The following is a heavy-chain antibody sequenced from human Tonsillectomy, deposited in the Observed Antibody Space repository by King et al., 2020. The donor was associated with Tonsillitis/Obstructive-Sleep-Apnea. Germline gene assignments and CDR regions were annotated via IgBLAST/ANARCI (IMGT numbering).Heavy chain of an antibody. D-gene: IGHD2-2*01. CDR3: ARGPGELEVVPDAAPCDY. J-gene: IGHJ4*02. CDR1: GGSFSGYY. Sequence: QVQLQQWGAGLLKPSETLSLTCAVYGGSFSGYYWSWIRQPPGKGLEWIGEINHSGSTNYNPSLKSRVTISVDTSKNQFSLKLSSVTAADTAVYYWARGPGELEVVPDAAPCDYWGQGTLVTVSS. CDR2: INHSGST. V-gene: IGHV4-34*01.